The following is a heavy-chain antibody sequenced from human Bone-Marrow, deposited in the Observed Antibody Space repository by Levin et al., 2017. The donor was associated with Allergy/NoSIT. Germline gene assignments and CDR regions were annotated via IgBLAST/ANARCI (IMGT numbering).Heavy chain of an antibody. CDR2: IYYSGST. CDR3: ARVVVVAATDAIDY. D-gene: IGHD2-15*01. J-gene: IGHJ4*02. Sequence: SQTLSLTCTVSGGSISSSSYYWGWIRQPPGKGLEWIGSIYYSGSTYYNPSLKSRVTISVDTSKNQFSLKLSSVTAADTAVYYCARVVVVAATDAIDYWGQGTLVTVSS. V-gene: IGHV4-39*01. CDR1: GGSISSSSYY.